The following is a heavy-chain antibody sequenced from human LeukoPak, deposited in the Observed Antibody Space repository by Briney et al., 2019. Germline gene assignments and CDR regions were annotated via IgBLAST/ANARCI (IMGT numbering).Heavy chain of an antibody. J-gene: IGHJ4*02. Sequence: SETLSLTCAVYGGSFSDYYWSWIRQSPGRGLEWIGEINHRESTNYNPPLKSRVTILFDTSKNQFSLKLNSVTAADTAVYYCSRLVSQTEPRFDSWGQGTLVTVSS. CDR2: INHREST. CDR3: SRLVSQTEPRFDS. CDR1: GGSFSDYY. V-gene: IGHV4-34*01. D-gene: IGHD2-8*01.